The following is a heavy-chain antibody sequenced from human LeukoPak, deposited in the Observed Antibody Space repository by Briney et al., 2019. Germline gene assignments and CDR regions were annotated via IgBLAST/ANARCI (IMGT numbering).Heavy chain of an antibody. CDR3: TTDRPDF. J-gene: IGHJ4*02. V-gene: IGHV3-15*01. CDR1: GFIFSNTW. CDR2: IKSKPNGGTT. Sequence: GGYLRLSCTASGFIFSNTWMSWVRQAPGKGLEWVGRIKSKPNGGTTDYAAPVKGRFTISRDDSKNTLYLQMNSLKIDDTAIYYCTTDRPDFWGQGTLVTVSS.